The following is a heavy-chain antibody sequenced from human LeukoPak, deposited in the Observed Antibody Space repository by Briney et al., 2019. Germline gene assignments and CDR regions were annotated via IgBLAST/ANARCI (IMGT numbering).Heavy chain of an antibody. V-gene: IGHV3-20*04. D-gene: IGHD1-26*01. CDR1: GFIFDDYG. CDR2: INWSGAST. J-gene: IGHJ3*02. Sequence: GGSLRLSCAASGFIFDDYGMNWVRHAPGKGLEWVSGINWSGASTGYADSVKGRFTISRDSAKNSLYLQMNSLRAEDTALYYCARVRVVWDLDDAFDIWGQGTMVTVSS. CDR3: ARVRVVWDLDDAFDI.